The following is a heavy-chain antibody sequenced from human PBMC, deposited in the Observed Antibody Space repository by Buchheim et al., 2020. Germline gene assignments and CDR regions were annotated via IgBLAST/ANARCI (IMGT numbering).Heavy chain of an antibody. CDR2: IKQDGSGK. CDR1: GFTFSSYW. CDR3: AAFYYDRRAVFDY. V-gene: IGHV3-7*03. J-gene: IGHJ4*02. D-gene: IGHD3-22*01. Sequence: EVQLVESGGGLVQPGGSLRLSCAASGFTFSSYWMSWVRQAPGKGLEWVANIKQDGSGKYYVDSVKGRFTISRDNAKNSMYLQMNSLRAEDTAVYYCAAFYYDRRAVFDYWGQGTL.